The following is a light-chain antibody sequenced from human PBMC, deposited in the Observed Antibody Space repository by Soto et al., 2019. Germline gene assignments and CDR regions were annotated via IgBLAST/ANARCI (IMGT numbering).Light chain of an antibody. Sequence: QSVLTQPASVSATPGQQVTISCSGSNSNIGNNYVSWYQQLPGTAPRLLIYDNNKRPSGIPDRFSGSKSGTSATLGITGLQTGDEADYYCGTWDSRMTAYVFGTGTKVTVL. J-gene: IGLJ1*01. V-gene: IGLV1-51*01. CDR3: GTWDSRMTAYV. CDR2: DNN. CDR1: NSNIGNNY.